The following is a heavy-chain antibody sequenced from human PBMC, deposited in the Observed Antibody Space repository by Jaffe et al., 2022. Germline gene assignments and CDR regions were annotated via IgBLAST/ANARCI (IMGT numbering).Heavy chain of an antibody. CDR3: TIYCSSTICNAP. D-gene: IGHD2-2*01. J-gene: IGHJ5*02. Sequence: EVQVVESGGGLVKPGGSLRLSCAASGFTFSKAWMTWVRQAPGKGLECIGRIKVKTDGVTTEYAAPVEGRFTISRDDSKNMLYLQMNSLKTEDTAIYYCTIYCSSTICNAPWGQGTLVTVSS. V-gene: IGHV3-15*01. CDR1: GFTFSKAW. CDR2: IKVKTDGVTT.